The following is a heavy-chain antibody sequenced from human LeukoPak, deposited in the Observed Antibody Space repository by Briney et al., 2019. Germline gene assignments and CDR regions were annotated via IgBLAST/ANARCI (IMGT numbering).Heavy chain of an antibody. CDR2: INPNSGGT. CDR3: ARGRFLEWYPTQNYFDY. Sequence: GASVRVSCKASGYTFTGYYMHWVRQAPGQGLEWMGRINPNSGGTNYAQKFQGRVPMARDTSISTAYMEMSRLRSDDTAVYYCARGRFLEWYPTQNYFDYWGQGTLVTVSS. J-gene: IGHJ4*02. V-gene: IGHV1-2*06. D-gene: IGHD3-3*01. CDR1: GYTFTGYY.